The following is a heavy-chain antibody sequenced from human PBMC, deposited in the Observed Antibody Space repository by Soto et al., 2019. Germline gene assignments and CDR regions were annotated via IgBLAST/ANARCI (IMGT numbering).Heavy chain of an antibody. D-gene: IGHD6-19*01. V-gene: IGHV4-39*01. CDR2: IYYSGTT. Sequence: QLQLQESGPGLVKPSETLSLTCTVSGGSISSTSYYWGWIRQPPGKGLEWIGSIYYSGTTYYNLSLRSRVSISVDTSKNQFSLKLSSVTAADTAVYYCARLTRYNSDWERHHWGQGTLVTVSS. J-gene: IGHJ5*02. CDR3: ARLTRYNSDWERHH. CDR1: GGSISSTSYY.